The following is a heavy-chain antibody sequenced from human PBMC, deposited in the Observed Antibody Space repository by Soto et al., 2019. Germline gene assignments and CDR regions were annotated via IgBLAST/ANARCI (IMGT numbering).Heavy chain of an antibody. V-gene: IGHV1-8*01. J-gene: IGHJ5*02. Sequence: QVQLVQSGAEVKKPGASVKVSCKASGYTFTSYDINWVRQATGQGLEWMGWMNPNSGNTGYAQKFQGRVTMTMNTSISTAYMERSSLGSADTAVYYWARRATSVGCWFDPWGKGTLVTVSS. D-gene: IGHD2-2*01. CDR2: MNPNSGNT. CDR3: ARRATSVGCWFDP. CDR1: GYTFTSYD.